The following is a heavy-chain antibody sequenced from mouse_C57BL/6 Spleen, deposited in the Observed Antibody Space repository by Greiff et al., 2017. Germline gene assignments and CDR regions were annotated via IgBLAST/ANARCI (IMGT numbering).Heavy chain of an antibody. CDR1: GFTFSSYA. J-gene: IGHJ2*01. Sequence: EVQLVESGGGLVKPGGSLKLSCAASGFTFSSYAMSWVRQTPEKRLEWVATISDGGSYTYYPDNVKGRFTISRDNAKNNLYLQMSHLKSEDTAMYYCARDNYSNSFLGDWGKGTTLTVAT. CDR3: ARDNYSNSFLGD. V-gene: IGHV5-4*01. CDR2: ISDGGSYT. D-gene: IGHD2-5*01.